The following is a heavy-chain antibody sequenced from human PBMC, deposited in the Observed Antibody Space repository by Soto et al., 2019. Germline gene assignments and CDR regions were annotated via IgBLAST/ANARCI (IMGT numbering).Heavy chain of an antibody. CDR2: IYPGDSDT. CDR1: GYSLTSYW. CDR3: ASLGYCSGGSCYWAFDI. V-gene: IGHV5-51*01. J-gene: IGHJ3*02. D-gene: IGHD2-15*01. Sequence: PGESLKISCKGSGYSLTSYWIGWVRQMPGKGLEWMGIIYPGDSDTRYSPSFQGQVTISADKSISTAYLQWSSLKASDTAMYYCASLGYCSGGSCYWAFDIWGQGTMVTVSS.